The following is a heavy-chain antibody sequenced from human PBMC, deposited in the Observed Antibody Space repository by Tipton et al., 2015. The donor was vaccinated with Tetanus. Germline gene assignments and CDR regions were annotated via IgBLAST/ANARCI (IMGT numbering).Heavy chain of an antibody. CDR1: GYTFSDYY. Sequence: QVQLVQSGAEVKKPGASVKVSCKASGYTFSDYYMYWARQAPGQGLEWVGWIDPNSGGTVYAPKFQGRVTMTRDTSISTAYMELSSLRSDDTAVYYCARDRGNYIYYGMDVWGPGTTVTVS. J-gene: IGHJ6*02. D-gene: IGHD3-22*01. V-gene: IGHV1-2*02. CDR3: ARDRGNYIYYGMDV. CDR2: IDPNSGGT.